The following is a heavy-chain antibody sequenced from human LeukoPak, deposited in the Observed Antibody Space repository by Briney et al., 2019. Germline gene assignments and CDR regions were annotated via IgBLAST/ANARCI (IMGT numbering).Heavy chain of an antibody. CDR1: GYTFTCYA. Sequence: ASVKVSCKASGYTFTCYAMNWVRQAPGHGLEWMGWINTNTGNPTYAQGFTGRFVFSLDTSVSTAYLQISSLKAEDTAVYYCARGSPRDYGDCYENFDYWGQGTLVTVSS. V-gene: IGHV7-4-1*02. D-gene: IGHD4-17*01. CDR2: INTNTGNP. CDR3: ARGSPRDYGDCYENFDY. J-gene: IGHJ4*02.